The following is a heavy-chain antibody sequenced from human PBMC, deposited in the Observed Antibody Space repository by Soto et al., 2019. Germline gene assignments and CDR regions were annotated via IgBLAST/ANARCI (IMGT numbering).Heavy chain of an antibody. CDR3: ARTPAGYCSGGSCGNDAFDI. J-gene: IGHJ3*02. Sequence: GGSLRLSCAASGFTFSSYSMNWVRQAPGKGLEWVSYISSSSSTIYYADSVKGRFTISRDNAKNSLYLQMNSLRAEDTAVYYCARTPAGYCSGGSCGNDAFDIWGQGTMVTVSS. CDR1: GFTFSSYS. V-gene: IGHV3-48*01. D-gene: IGHD2-15*01. CDR2: ISSSSSTI.